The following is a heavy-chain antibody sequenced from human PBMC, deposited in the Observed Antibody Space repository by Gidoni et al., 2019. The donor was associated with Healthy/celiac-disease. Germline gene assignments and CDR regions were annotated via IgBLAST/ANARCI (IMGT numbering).Heavy chain of an antibody. D-gene: IGHD2-15*01. Sequence: QVQLQESGPGLVKPSQTLSLTCPVSGGSISSGSYYWSWIRQPAGKGLEWIGRIYTSGSTNYNPSLKSRVTISVDTSKNQFSLKLSSVTAADTAVYYCATHRQRGDCSGGSCPGWFDPWGQGTLVTVSS. CDR1: GGSISSGSYY. V-gene: IGHV4-61*02. CDR3: ATHRQRGDCSGGSCPGWFDP. CDR2: IYTSGST. J-gene: IGHJ5*02.